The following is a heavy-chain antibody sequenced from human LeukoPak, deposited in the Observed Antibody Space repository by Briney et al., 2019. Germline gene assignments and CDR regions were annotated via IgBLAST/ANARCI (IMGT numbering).Heavy chain of an antibody. CDR3: AKDWGSSGWYNWFDP. Sequence: GTSLRLSCAVSGFTIANQGMHWVRQAPGKGLGWVAMISHDGAAVYYGDSVKGRLTISRDNSNNTLYLQMNSLRVEDTAVYYCAKDWGSSGWYNWFDPWGQGTLVTVSS. CDR1: GFTIANQG. J-gene: IGHJ5*02. V-gene: IGHV3-30*18. D-gene: IGHD6-19*01. CDR2: ISHDGAAV.